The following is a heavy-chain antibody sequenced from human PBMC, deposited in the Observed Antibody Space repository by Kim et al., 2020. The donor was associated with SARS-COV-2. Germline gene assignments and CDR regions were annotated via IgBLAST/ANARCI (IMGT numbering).Heavy chain of an antibody. D-gene: IGHD3-10*01. J-gene: IGHJ6*02. CDR2: INHSGST. CDR1: GGSFSGYY. CDR3: AREGGYYHGSGSYYRNYYCYAMDV. Sequence: SETLSLTCAVYGGSFSGYYWSWIRQPPGKGLEWIGEINHSGSTNYNPSLKSRVTISVDTSKNQFSLKLSSVTAADTAVYYCAREGGYYHGSGSYYRNYYCYAMDVWGQGTTVTVSS. V-gene: IGHV4-34*01.